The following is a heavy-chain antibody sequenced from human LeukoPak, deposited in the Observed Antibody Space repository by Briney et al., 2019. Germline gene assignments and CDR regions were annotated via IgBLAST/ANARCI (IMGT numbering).Heavy chain of an antibody. Sequence: PSETLSLTCAVYGGSFSGYYWSWIRHRPGKGLEWIGEINHSGSTNYNPSIKSRVTISVDTSKNQFSLKLSSVTAADTAVYYCARGVDGAYWGQGTLVSVSS. CDR3: ARGVDGAY. D-gene: IGHD3-16*01. CDR1: GGSFSGYY. V-gene: IGHV4-34*01. J-gene: IGHJ4*02. CDR2: INHSGST.